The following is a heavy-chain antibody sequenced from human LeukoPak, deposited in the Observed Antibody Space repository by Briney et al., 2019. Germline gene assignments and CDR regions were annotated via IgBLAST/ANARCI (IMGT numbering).Heavy chain of an antibody. J-gene: IGHJ4*02. CDR2: INPKRGGT. D-gene: IGHD1-26*01. V-gene: IGHV1-2*02. CDR3: ARDEGIVGELDY. Sequence: ASVKVSCKGSGYTFTGYYLHWVQQAPGQGLEGMGWINPKRGGTNYAQKFQGRVTMTRDTSISTVYMELSRLRSDDTAVYYCARDEGIVGELDYWGQGTLVTVSS. CDR1: GYTFTGYY.